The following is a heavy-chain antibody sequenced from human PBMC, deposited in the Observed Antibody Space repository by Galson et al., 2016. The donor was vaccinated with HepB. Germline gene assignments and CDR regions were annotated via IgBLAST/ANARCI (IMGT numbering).Heavy chain of an antibody. V-gene: IGHV3-9*01. Sequence: SLRLSCAASGFTFDDYAMHWVRQAPGKGLEWVSGISWNSGSIGYADSVKGRFTISRDNAKNSLYLQMNSLRAEDTAVYYCARPGYCSGSSCYVPFDIWGQGTMATVSS. CDR1: GFTFDDYA. J-gene: IGHJ3*02. D-gene: IGHD2-15*01. CDR2: ISWNSGSI. CDR3: ARPGYCSGSSCYVPFDI.